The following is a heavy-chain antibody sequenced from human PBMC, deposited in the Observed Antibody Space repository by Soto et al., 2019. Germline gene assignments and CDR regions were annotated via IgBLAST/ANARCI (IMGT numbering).Heavy chain of an antibody. CDR1: GFPFSTTD. Sequence: PGGSMRLSCAASGFPFSTTDMSWVRQAPGKGLEWVSTIDGSGGGTYYADFVKGRFTISRDNSKNTEYLQMTTLRVDDTAKYYCAKNSGWFKTCGQGTLGTVSS. D-gene: IGHD3-10*01. V-gene: IGHV3-23*01. CDR3: AKNSGWFKT. J-gene: IGHJ5*01. CDR2: IDGSGGGT.